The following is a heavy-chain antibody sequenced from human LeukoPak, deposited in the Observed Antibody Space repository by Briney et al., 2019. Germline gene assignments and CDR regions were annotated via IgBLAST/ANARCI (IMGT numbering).Heavy chain of an antibody. CDR3: ARAPPDFWSGYLYFDY. J-gene: IGHJ4*02. D-gene: IGHD3-3*01. CDR1: GFTFSSYS. V-gene: IGHV3-21*01. CDR2: ISSSSSYI. Sequence: GGSLRLSCAASGFTFSSYSMNWVRQAPGKGLEWVSSISSSSSYIYYADSVKGRFTISRDNAKNSLYPQMNSLRAEDTAVYYCARAPPDFWSGYLYFDYWGQGTLVTVSS.